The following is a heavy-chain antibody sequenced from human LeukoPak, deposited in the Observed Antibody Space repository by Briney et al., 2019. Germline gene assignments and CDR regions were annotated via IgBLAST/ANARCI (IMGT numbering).Heavy chain of an antibody. D-gene: IGHD6-19*01. J-gene: IGHJ6*03. CDR2: ISSSRSYI. V-gene: IGHV3-21*03. CDR3: ARAWYSSGWSTLVGSYYYYYMDV. Sequence: GGSLRLSCAASRFTFSSYSMNWVRQAPGKGLEWVSSISSSRSYIYYADSVKGRFTISRDNAKDSLYLQMNSLRAEDTAVYYCARAWYSSGWSTLVGSYYYYYMDVWGKGTTVTISS. CDR1: RFTFSSYS.